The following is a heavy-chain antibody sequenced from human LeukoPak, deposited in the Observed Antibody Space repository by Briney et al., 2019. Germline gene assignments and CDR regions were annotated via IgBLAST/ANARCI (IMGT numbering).Heavy chain of an antibody. CDR2: ISSSSSYI. Sequence: PGGSLRLSCTVSGFTFSSYAMHWVRQAPGKGLEWVSSISSSSSYIYYADSVKGRFTISRDNAKNSLYLQMNSLRAEDTAVYYCARALGGYSYSSYYYYYYMDVWGKGTTVTVSS. CDR1: GFTFSSYA. J-gene: IGHJ6*03. V-gene: IGHV3-21*01. D-gene: IGHD5-18*01. CDR3: ARALGGYSYSSYYYYYYMDV.